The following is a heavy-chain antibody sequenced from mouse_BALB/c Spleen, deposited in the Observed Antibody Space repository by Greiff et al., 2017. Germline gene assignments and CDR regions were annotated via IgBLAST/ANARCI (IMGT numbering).Heavy chain of an antibody. J-gene: IGHJ4*01. CDR1: GFSLTSYD. V-gene: IGHV2-9-2*01. Sequence: VQLKESGPGLVAPSQSLSITCTVSGFSLTSYDISWIRQPPGKGLEWLGVIWTGGGTNYNSAFMSRLSISKDNSKSQVFLKMNSLQTDDTAIYYCVRGYDAMDYWGQGTSVTVSS. CDR3: VRGYDAMDY. CDR2: IWTGGGT.